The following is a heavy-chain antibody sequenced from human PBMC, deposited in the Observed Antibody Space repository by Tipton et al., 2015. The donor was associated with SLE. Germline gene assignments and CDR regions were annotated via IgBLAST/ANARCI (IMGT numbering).Heavy chain of an antibody. CDR1: GGSINTGGSY. CDR2: VSNDGNT. J-gene: IGHJ4*02. D-gene: IGHD1-26*01. CDR3: VRINSGASRLFDY. V-gene: IGHV4-39*07. Sequence: TLSLTCTVSGGSINTGGSYWGWLRQPPGKGLAWIAAVSNDGNTYYNPSLRSRLTISMDTSKNQFSLRLRSVTAADTAVYYCVRINSGASRLFDYWGQGMLVAVSS.